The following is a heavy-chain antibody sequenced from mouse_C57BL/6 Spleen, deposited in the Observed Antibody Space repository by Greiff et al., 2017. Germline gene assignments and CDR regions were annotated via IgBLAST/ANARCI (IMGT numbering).Heavy chain of an antibody. D-gene: IGHD1-1*01. CDR1: GFNIKDYY. Sequence: EVQLQQSGAELVRPGASVKLSCTASGFNIKDYYMHWVKQRPEQGLEWIGRIDPEDGDTEYAPKFQGKATLTADTSSNTAYLQLSSLTSEDTAGYYCTTWVTTVLDDWGTGTTVTVSS. CDR3: TTWVTTVLDD. J-gene: IGHJ1*03. CDR2: IDPEDGDT. V-gene: IGHV14-1*01.